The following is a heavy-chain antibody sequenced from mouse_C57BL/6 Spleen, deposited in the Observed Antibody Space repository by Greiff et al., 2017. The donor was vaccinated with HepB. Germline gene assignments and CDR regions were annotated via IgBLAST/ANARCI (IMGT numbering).Heavy chain of an antibody. J-gene: IGHJ4*01. Sequence: QVQLQQSGAELVKPGASVKLSCKASGYTFTEYTIHWVKQRSGQGLEWIGWFYPGSGSIKYNEKFKDKATLTADKSSSTVYMELIRLTSEDSAVYFCARHEGYYDYDRDYAMDYWGQGTSVTVSS. CDR3: ARHEGYYDYDRDYAMDY. D-gene: IGHD2-4*01. V-gene: IGHV1-62-2*01. CDR2: FYPGSGSI. CDR1: GYTFTEYT.